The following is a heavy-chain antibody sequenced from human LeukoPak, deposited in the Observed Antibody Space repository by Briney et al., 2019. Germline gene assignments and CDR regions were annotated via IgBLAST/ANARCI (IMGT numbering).Heavy chain of an antibody. CDR3: AREGYYYDSSGSRHFDY. CDR1: GGSISSYY. J-gene: IGHJ4*02. D-gene: IGHD3-22*01. Sequence: SETLSLTCTVSGGSISSYYWSWIRQPPGKGLELIGYINYSGSTNYNPSLKSRVTISVDTSKNQFSMKLSSVTAADTAVYYCAREGYYYDSSGSRHFDYWGQGTLVTVSS. CDR2: INYSGST. V-gene: IGHV4-59*01.